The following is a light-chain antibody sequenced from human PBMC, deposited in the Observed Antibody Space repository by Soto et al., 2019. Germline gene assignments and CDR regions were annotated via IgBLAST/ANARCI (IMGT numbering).Light chain of an antibody. V-gene: IGLV2-11*01. CDR2: DVS. J-gene: IGLJ2*01. CDR3: CSYAGTYTVV. Sequence: QSALTQPRSVSGSPGQSVTISCTGTGNDVGGYDFVSWYQQHPGKAPKLMIYDVSKRPSGVPDRFSGSKSGNTASLTISGLQVDDEADYYCCSYAGTYTVVFGGGTKLTVL. CDR1: GNDVGGYDF.